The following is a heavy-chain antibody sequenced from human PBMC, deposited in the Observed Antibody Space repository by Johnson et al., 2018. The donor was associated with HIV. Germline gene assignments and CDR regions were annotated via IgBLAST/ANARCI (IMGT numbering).Heavy chain of an antibody. CDR3: ARAYSYGVFDI. J-gene: IGHJ3*02. D-gene: IGHD5-18*01. V-gene: IGHV3-7*02. Sequence: VQLVESGGGLVKPGGSLRLSCAASGFTFSDYYMSWIRQAPGKGLEWVADIKQDGSEKYYVDSVKGRFTISRDNAKNTLYLQMNSLRAEDTALYYCARAYSYGVFDIWGQGTMVTVSS. CDR2: IKQDGSEK. CDR1: GFTFSDYY.